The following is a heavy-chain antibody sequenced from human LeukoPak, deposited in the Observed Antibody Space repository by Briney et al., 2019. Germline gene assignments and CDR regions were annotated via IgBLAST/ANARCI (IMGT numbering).Heavy chain of an antibody. CDR2: INHSGST. Sequence: SETLSLTCAVYGGSFSGYYWSWIRQPPGKGLERIGEINHSGSTNYNPSLKSRVTISVDTSKNQFSLKLSSVTAADTAVYYCARGDGYNLTEGGYYFDYWGQGTLVTVSS. CDR1: GGSFSGYY. J-gene: IGHJ4*02. D-gene: IGHD5-24*01. CDR3: ARGDGYNLTEGGYYFDY. V-gene: IGHV4-34*01.